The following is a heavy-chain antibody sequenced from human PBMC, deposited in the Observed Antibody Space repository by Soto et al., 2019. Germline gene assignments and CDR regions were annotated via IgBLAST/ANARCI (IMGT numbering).Heavy chain of an antibody. D-gene: IGHD4-17*01. CDR1: GATFGTNA. Sequence: QVQLVQSGAEVRKPGSSVKVSCKASGATFGTNAVSWVRQAPGQGLEWMGGVIPVSDIPYLEPDFQGRITLTADNSTDTVYMEKSSLRSEDTALYFCARSPQSSGGDYPNSWYFDLWGRGTLITVSA. V-gene: IGHV1-69*17. J-gene: IGHJ2*01. CDR3: ARSPQSSGGDYPNSWYFDL. CDR2: VIPVSDIP.